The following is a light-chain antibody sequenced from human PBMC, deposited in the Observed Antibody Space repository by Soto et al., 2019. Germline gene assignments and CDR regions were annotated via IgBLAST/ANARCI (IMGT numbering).Light chain of an antibody. Sequence: EIVLTQSPGTLSLSPGERATLSCRASQSVSSSYLACYQQKPGQAPRLLIYGASNRATGIPDRFSGSGSGTDFTLTISRLEPEDFAVYYCQQYGSFWITFGQGTRLEIK. CDR1: QSVSSSY. J-gene: IGKJ5*01. V-gene: IGKV3-20*01. CDR3: QQYGSFWIT. CDR2: GAS.